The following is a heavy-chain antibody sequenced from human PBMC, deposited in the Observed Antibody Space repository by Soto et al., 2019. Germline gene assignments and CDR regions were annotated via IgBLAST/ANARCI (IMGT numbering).Heavy chain of an antibody. CDR1: GFTFDDYA. D-gene: IGHD3-10*01. CDR2: ISWNSGSI. CDR3: AKDVSMVRGVTPFDY. V-gene: IGHV3-9*01. J-gene: IGHJ4*02. Sequence: ESGGGLVQPGRSLRLSCAASGFTFDDYAMHWVRQAPGKGLEWVSGISWNSGSIGYADSVKGRFTISRDNAKNSLYLQMNSLRAEDTALYYCAKDVSMVRGVTPFDYWGQGTLVTVSS.